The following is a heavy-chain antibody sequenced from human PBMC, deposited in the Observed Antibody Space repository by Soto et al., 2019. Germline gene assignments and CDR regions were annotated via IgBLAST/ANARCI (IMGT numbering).Heavy chain of an antibody. CDR1: GYTFFTYD. CDR2: ISTYSGDT. Sequence: QVHLVQSGVEVKTPGASVKVSCQASGYTFFTYDISWVRQAPGQGLEWMGWISTYSGDTKYAQKSQGRVTITTDTSTTTAYLELRSLRSDDTAVYYCARHHGPTTSENWFDPWGQGTLVTVSS. V-gene: IGHV1-18*01. D-gene: IGHD1-26*01. CDR3: ARHHGPTTSENWFDP. J-gene: IGHJ5*02.